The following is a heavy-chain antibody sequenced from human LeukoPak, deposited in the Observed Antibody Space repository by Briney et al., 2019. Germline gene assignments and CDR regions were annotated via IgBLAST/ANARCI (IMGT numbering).Heavy chain of an antibody. D-gene: IGHD6-19*01. J-gene: IGHJ3*02. Sequence: GESLKISCKGYGYSFTRYWIGWVRQMPGKGLEWMGIINPGDSDTRYSPSFQGQVTISADKSISTAYLQWSSLKASDTAMYYCASPIAVAGTDAFDIWGQGTMVTVSS. V-gene: IGHV5-51*01. CDR2: INPGDSDT. CDR3: ASPIAVAGTDAFDI. CDR1: GYSFTRYW.